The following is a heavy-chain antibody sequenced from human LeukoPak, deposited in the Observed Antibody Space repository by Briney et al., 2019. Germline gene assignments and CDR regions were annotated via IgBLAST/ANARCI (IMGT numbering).Heavy chain of an antibody. CDR1: GFTFSTYW. CDR2: INVDGSGA. D-gene: IGHD6-19*01. Sequence: GGSLRLSCAASGFTFSTYWMHWVRQAPGKGLVWVSHINVDGSGATYADSVKGRFTISRDNAKNTLYLHMNSLRAEDTAVYYCARATRIYSSGWYYSFDCWGQGTLVTVSS. V-gene: IGHV3-74*01. CDR3: ARATRIYSSGWYYSFDC. J-gene: IGHJ4*02.